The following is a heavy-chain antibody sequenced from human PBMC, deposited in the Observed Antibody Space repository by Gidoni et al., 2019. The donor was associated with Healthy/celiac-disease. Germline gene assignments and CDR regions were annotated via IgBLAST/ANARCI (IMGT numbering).Heavy chain of an antibody. J-gene: IGHJ4*02. V-gene: IGHV4-39*01. CDR1: GGSISSSRYY. D-gene: IGHD5-18*01. CDR2: IYYSGGT. CDR3: ANLGGYSYGHHDY. Sequence: QLQPQESGPGLGKHSAPLSLTCTHAGGSISSSRYYWGWIRQPPGKGREWSGSIYYSGGTYYNPSLKIRVTISVDTSKNQFSLKLSSVTAADTAVYYCANLGGYSYGHHDYWGQGTLVTVSS.